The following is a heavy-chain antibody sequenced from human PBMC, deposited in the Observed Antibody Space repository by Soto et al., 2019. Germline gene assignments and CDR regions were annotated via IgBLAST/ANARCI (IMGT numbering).Heavy chain of an antibody. CDR1: GYTFTSYA. CDR2: INAGNGNT. J-gene: IGHJ5*02. Sequence: GASVKVSCKASGYTFTSYAMHWVRQAPGQRLEWMGWINAGNGNTKYSQKFQGRVTITRDTSASTAYMELSSLRSEDTAVYYCAREALKNYDFWSGYRWFDPWGQGTLVTVS. CDR3: AREALKNYDFWSGYRWFDP. V-gene: IGHV1-3*01. D-gene: IGHD3-3*01.